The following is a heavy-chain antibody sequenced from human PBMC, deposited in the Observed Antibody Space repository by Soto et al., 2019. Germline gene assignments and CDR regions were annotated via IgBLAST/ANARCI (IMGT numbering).Heavy chain of an antibody. Sequence: QVQLVESGGGVVQPGRSLRLSCAASGFTFSSYGMHWVRQAPGKGLEWVAVISYDGSNKYYADSVKGRFTISRDNSKNTLYLQMNSLRAEDTAGYYCAKDRDRSCDIWGQGTMVTVSS. CDR1: GFTFSSYG. D-gene: IGHD2-15*01. CDR2: ISYDGSNK. CDR3: AKDRDRSCDI. V-gene: IGHV3-30*18. J-gene: IGHJ3*02.